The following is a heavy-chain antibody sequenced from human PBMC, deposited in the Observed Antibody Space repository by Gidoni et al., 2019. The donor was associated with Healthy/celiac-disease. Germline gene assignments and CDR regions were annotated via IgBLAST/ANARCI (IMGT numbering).Heavy chain of an antibody. D-gene: IGHD5-12*01. CDR3: ARERKWLYYGMDV. V-gene: IGHV4-31*03. CDR1: GGSISSGGYY. CDR2: IYYSGST. Sequence: QVQLQESGPGLVKPSQTLSLTCTVSGGSISSGGYYWSWIRQHPGKGLEWIGYIYYSGSTYYNTSLKSRVTISVDTSKNQFSLKLSSVTAADTAVYYCARERKWLYYGMDVWGQGTTVTVSS. J-gene: IGHJ6*02.